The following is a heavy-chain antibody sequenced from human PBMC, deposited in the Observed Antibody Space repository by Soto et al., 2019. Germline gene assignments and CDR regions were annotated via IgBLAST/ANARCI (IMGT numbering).Heavy chain of an antibody. D-gene: IGHD1-26*01. CDR2: ISYDGSNK. V-gene: IGHV3-30-3*01. J-gene: IGHJ4*02. CDR1: GFTFSSYA. Sequence: GGSLRLSCAASGFTFSSYAMHWVRQAPGKGLEWVAVISYDGSNKYYADSVKGRFTISRDNSKNTLYLQMNSLRAEDTAVYYCARGVLANGGSYIDYWGQGTLVTVSS. CDR3: ARGVLANGGSYIDY.